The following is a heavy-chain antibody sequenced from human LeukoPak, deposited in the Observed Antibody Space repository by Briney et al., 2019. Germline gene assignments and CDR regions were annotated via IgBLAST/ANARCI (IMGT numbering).Heavy chain of an antibody. Sequence: ASLKVSCKPSGYTLTSYSIYWVRQAPGQGLEWMGVINTSDGGSSYAQKCRGRVSMARDTSTGTVYMELVSVRSEDTAVYYCARDSGRVRGTVGYWGQGVLVTVAS. CDR1: GYTLTSYS. CDR2: INTSDGGS. J-gene: IGHJ4*02. D-gene: IGHD3-10*01. CDR3: ARDSGRVRGTVGY. V-gene: IGHV1-46*01.